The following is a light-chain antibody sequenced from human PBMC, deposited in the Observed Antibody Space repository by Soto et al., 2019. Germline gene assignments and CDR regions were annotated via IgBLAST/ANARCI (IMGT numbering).Light chain of an antibody. V-gene: IGKV3-15*01. J-gene: IGKJ1*01. CDR3: QQYNNWPPVT. CDR2: GVS. CDR1: QSVSSN. Sequence: EIVMTQSPATLSVSPGERATLSCRASQSVSSNLAWYQQKPGQAPRLLIYGVSTRATGIPVRFSGSGSGTEFTLTISSLQSEDFAVYYCQQYNNWPPVTFGQGTKVEIK.